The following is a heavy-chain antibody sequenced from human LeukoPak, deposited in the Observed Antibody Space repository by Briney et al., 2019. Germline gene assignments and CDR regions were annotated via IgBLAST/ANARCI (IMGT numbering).Heavy chain of an antibody. J-gene: IGHJ6*02. D-gene: IGHD3-10*01. CDR2: INHSGST. V-gene: IGHV4-34*01. CDR1: GGSFSGYY. CDR3: ARGQLLWFGDLSYYGMDV. Sequence: SETLSLTCAVYGGSFSGYYWSWIRQPPGKGLEWIGEINHSGSTNYNPSLKSRVTISVDTSKNQFSLKLSSVTAADTAVYYCARGQLLWFGDLSYYGMDVWGQGTTVTVSS.